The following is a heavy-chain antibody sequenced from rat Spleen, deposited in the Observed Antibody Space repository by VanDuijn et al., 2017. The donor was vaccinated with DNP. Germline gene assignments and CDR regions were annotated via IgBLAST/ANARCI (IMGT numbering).Heavy chain of an antibody. J-gene: IGHJ2*01. CDR2: ISGVGGNT. Sequence: EVQLVESGGGLVQPGRSLKISCVASEFTFSRSDVAWVRQAPTKGLEWVAAISGVGGNTYYRDSVKGRFTISRDNAKSTLYLQMDSLRSEETATYYCAKAGGYSPWYFDYWGQGVMVTVSS. D-gene: IGHD1-11*01. CDR3: AKAGGYSPWYFDY. CDR1: EFTFSRSD. V-gene: IGHV5S11*01.